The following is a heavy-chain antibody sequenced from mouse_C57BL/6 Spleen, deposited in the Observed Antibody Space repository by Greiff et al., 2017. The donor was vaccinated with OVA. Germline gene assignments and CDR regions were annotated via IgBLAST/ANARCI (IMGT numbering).Heavy chain of an antibody. D-gene: IGHD2-5*01. Sequence: VQLQQSGPGLVQPSQSLSITCTVSGFSLTSYGVHWVRQSPGKGLEWLGVIWSGGSTDYNAAFISRLSISKDNSKSQVFFKMNSLQADDTAIYYCASYSNYEGYYAMDYWGQGTSVTVSS. CDR1: GFSLTSYG. CDR2: IWSGGST. V-gene: IGHV2-2*01. J-gene: IGHJ4*01. CDR3: ASYSNYEGYYAMDY.